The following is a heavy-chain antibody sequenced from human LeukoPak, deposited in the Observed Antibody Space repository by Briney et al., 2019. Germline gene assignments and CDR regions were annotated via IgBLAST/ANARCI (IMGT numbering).Heavy chain of an antibody. D-gene: IGHD3-22*01. V-gene: IGHV3-64*02. CDR1: GFTFSTHA. J-gene: IGHJ5*01. Sequence: GGSLRLSCAASGFTFSTHAMHWVRQAPGKGLEYVSSISDNGRRTYYVESVKGRFTISRDNSKNTLHLQMGSLRAEDMAVYYCARGGTYSSSSVNSRGQGSLVTVSS. CDR3: ARGGTYSSSSVNS. CDR2: ISDNGRRT.